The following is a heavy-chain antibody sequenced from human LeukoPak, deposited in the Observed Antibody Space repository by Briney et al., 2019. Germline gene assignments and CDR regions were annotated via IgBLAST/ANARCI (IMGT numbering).Heavy chain of an antibody. CDR1: GYNFMNYG. J-gene: IGHJ4*02. CDR3: ARGVSGWYAD. V-gene: IGHV1-2*02. Sequence: ASVKVSCKASGYNFMNYGISWVRQAPGQGLEWMGWINPNSGGTNYAQKFQGRVTMTRDTSISTAYMELSRLRSDDTAVYYCARGVSGWYADWGQGTLVTVSS. D-gene: IGHD6-19*01. CDR2: INPNSGGT.